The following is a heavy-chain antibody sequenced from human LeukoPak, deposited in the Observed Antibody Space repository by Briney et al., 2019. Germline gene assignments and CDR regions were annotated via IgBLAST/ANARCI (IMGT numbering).Heavy chain of an antibody. CDR3: ARVDGDYSEH. CDR1: GFTFSSYG. D-gene: IGHD4-17*01. CDR2: ISYDGSNK. Sequence: SGGSLRLSCAASGFTFSSYGMHWVRQAPGKGLEWVAVISYDGSNKYYADSVKGRFTISRDNAKNSLYLQMNSLRAEDTAVYYCARVDGDYSEHWGQGTLVTVSS. J-gene: IGHJ4*02. V-gene: IGHV3-30*03.